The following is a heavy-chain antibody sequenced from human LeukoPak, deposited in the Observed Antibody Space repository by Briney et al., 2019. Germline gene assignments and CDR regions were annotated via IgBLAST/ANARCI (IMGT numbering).Heavy chain of an antibody. CDR3: AATMGSGSYKGDTFDY. CDR2: IVVGSGNT. Sequence: ASVKVSCKASGFTFTSSAMQWVRQARGQRLEWIGWIVVGSGNTNYAQKFQERVTITRDMSTSTAHMELSSLRSEDTAVYYCAATMGSGSYKGDTFDYWGQGTLVTVSS. J-gene: IGHJ4*02. CDR1: GFTFTSSA. D-gene: IGHD3-10*01. V-gene: IGHV1-58*02.